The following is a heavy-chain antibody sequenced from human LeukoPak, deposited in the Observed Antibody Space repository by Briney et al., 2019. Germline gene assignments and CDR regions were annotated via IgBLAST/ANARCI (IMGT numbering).Heavy chain of an antibody. CDR3: ARRYYDFWSGYTDY. V-gene: IGHV1-2*02. CDR1: GGTFSSYA. J-gene: IGHJ4*02. D-gene: IGHD3-3*01. CDR2: INPNSGGT. Sequence: ASVKVSCKASGGTFSSYAISWVRQAPGQGLEWMGWINPNSGGTNYAQKFQGRVTMTRDTSISTAYMELSRLRSDDTAVYYCARRYYDFWSGYTDYWGQGTLVTVSS.